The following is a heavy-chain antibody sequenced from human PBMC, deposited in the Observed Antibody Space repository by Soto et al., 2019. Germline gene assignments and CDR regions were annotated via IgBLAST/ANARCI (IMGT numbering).Heavy chain of an antibody. CDR2: IIPIFGTA. D-gene: IGHD6-13*01. CDR1: GGTFSSYA. CDR3: GRSWYYYYGMDV. Sequence: QVQLVQSGAEVKKPGSSVKVSCKASGGTFSSYAISWVRQAPGQGLEWMGGIIPIFGTANYAQKFQGRVTISADESTSTAYMELSSLRSEDTAVYYCGRSWYYYYGMDVWGQGTTVTVSS. V-gene: IGHV1-69*01. J-gene: IGHJ6*02.